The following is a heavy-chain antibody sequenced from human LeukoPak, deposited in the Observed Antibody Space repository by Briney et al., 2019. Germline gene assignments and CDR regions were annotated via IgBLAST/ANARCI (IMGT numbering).Heavy chain of an antibody. J-gene: IGHJ4*02. CDR2: IYSGGST. CDR3: AKDDAWIQFND. Sequence: GGSLRLSCAASGFTFSDYNMRWIRQAPGKGLEWVSLIYSGGSTYYADSVKGRFTISRDNSKNTLYLQINSLRDEDTAVYYCAKDDAWIQFNDWGQGTLVTVSS. D-gene: IGHD5-24*01. CDR1: GFTFSDYN. V-gene: IGHV3-66*01.